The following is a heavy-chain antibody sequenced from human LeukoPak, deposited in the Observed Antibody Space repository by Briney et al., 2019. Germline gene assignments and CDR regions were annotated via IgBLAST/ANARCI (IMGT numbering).Heavy chain of an antibody. CDR2: ILRKTDGGTT. D-gene: IGHD3/OR15-3a*01. J-gene: IGHJ4*01. CDR3: STDSYDL. CDR1: GFTFSNAW. V-gene: IGHV3-15*01. Sequence: PGGSLRLSCAASGFTFSNAWMTWVRQAPGKGLEWVGRILRKTDGGTTDYAAPVNGRFSISRDDSKNTLYLQMNSLKTEDTAVYYCSTDSYDLWGHGTLVLVSS.